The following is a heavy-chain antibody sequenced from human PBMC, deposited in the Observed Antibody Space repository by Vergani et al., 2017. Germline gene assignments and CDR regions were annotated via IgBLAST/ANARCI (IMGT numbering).Heavy chain of an antibody. Sequence: EVQLVQSGAEVKKPGESLKISCKGFGYSFTSYWIGWVRQMPGKGLEWMGIIYPGDSDTRYSPSFQGQVTISADNSISTAYLQWSTLKASDTAMHYCARADVGQLELPEALDIWGQGTMVTVAS. CDR2: IYPGDSDT. J-gene: IGHJ3*02. V-gene: IGHV5-51*03. CDR1: GYSFTSYW. D-gene: IGHD1-1*01. CDR3: ARADVGQLELPEALDI.